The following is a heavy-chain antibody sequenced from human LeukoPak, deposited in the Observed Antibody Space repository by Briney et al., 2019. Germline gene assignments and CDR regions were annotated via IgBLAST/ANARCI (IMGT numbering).Heavy chain of an antibody. D-gene: IGHD4-17*01. CDR3: ARAVGIWTCGDYDY. CDR2: ISSNGGSS. J-gene: IGHJ4*02. V-gene: IGHV3-64*01. CDR1: GCAFNNYA. Sequence: GGSLRLSCAASGCAFNNYAMHWVRQAPGKGLEYVSAISSNGGSSDYANSVKGIFTISRENSNNTSFIEMCNLRAEEMAVYYCARAVGIWTCGDYDYWGQGTLVTVS.